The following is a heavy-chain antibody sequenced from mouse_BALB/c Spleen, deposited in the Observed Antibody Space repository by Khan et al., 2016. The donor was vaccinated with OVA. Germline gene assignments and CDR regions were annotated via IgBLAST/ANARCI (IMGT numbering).Heavy chain of an antibody. CDR3: ARSYDSFYFDY. J-gene: IGHJ2*01. CDR2: IYPGNSDT. Sequence: EVQLQESGTVPARPGASVKMSCKASGHSFTNYWMHWVKQRPGQVLEWIGTIYPGNSDTRYNQKFKDKAKLTAVTSASTAYMDLSSLTSEDSAVYDCARSYDSFYFDYWGQGSTLTVSS. D-gene: IGHD2-4*01. CDR1: GHSFTNYW. V-gene: IGHV1-5*01.